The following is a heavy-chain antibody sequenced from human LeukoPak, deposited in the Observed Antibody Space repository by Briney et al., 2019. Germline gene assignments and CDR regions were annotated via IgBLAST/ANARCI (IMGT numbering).Heavy chain of an antibody. CDR2: RSYGVST. D-gene: IGHD3-16*01. J-gene: IGHJ4*02. CDR1: TDSMSSYY. V-gene: IGHV4-59*01. CDR3: ARAKRGSGFGYYYFDS. Sequence: SETLSLTCTVSTDSMSSYYWSWIGQPPGKGLEWIGYRSYGVSTNYNPSLKSRVTMSLDTSKNQFSLKLTSVTAADTAVYYCARAKRGSGFGYYYFDSWGQGTLVTVSS.